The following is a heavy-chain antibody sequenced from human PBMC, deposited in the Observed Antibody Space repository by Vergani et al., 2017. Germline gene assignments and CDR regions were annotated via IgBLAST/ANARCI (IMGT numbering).Heavy chain of an antibody. CDR2: IYYSGST. CDR1: GGSISSSSYY. D-gene: IGHD3-22*01. Sequence: QLQLQESGPGLVKPSETLSLTCTVSGGSISSSSYYWGWIRQPPGKGLEWIGSIYYSGSTYYNPSLKSRVTISVDTSKNQFSLKLSSVTAADTAVYYCASYYYYDSSGYDYWGQGTLGTVSS. CDR3: ASYYYYDSSGYDY. V-gene: IGHV4-39*01. J-gene: IGHJ4*02.